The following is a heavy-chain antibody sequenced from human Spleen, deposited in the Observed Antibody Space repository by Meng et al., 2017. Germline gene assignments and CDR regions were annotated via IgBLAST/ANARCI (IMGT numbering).Heavy chain of an antibody. Sequence: SETLSLTCTVSGGSISSGGYYWSWIRQHPGKGLEWIGYIYYSGSTYYNPSLKSRVTISVDTSKNQFSLKLSSVTAADTAVYYCARDLALGYCSGGSCPPLVPYYYYGMDVWGQGTTVTVSS. CDR2: IYYSGST. J-gene: IGHJ6*02. V-gene: IGHV4-31*03. CDR3: ARDLALGYCSGGSCPPLVPYYYYGMDV. CDR1: GGSISSGGYY. D-gene: IGHD2-15*01.